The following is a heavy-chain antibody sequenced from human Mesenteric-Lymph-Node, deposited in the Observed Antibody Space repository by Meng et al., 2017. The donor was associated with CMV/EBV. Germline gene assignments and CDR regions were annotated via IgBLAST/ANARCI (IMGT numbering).Heavy chain of an antibody. CDR3: AKDGRGYSNYGY. CDR2: IYSGDST. D-gene: IGHD6-13*01. V-gene: IGHV3-53*01. J-gene: IGHJ4*02. Sequence: GGSLRLSCAASGFIVSNNYMSWVRQAPGKGPEWVAIIYSGDSTYYADSVKGRFTISRDDSKNTLYLQMNSLRVEDTAVYYCAKDGRGYSNYGYWGQGTLVTVSS. CDR1: GFIVSNNY.